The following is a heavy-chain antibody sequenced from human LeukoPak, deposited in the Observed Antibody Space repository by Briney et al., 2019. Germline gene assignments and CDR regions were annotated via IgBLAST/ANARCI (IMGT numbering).Heavy chain of an antibody. J-gene: IGHJ5*02. CDR1: GYTFTGYY. Sequence: ASVKVSCKASGYTFTGYYMHWVRQAPGQGLEWMGWINPNSGGTNFAQKFQGRVTMTRDTSISTAYMELSRLRSDDTAVYYCARLFGPDSSGCAPPWGLGTLVTVSS. CDR3: ARLFGPDSSGCAPP. D-gene: IGHD3-22*01. V-gene: IGHV1-2*02. CDR2: INPNSGGT.